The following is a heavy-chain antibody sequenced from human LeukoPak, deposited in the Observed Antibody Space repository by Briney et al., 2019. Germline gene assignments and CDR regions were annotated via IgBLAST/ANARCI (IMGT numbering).Heavy chain of an antibody. J-gene: IGHJ4*02. CDR3: ARLSANSSAYFFDY. V-gene: IGHV3-66*04. CDR1: GFTFRSYP. D-gene: IGHD3-22*01. Sequence: GGSLRLSCAASGFTFRSYPMSWVRQAPGKGLEWVSIIYRGGSTNYADSVKGRFTISRDTSKNTLYLQMNSLRAEDTAVYYCARLSANSSAYFFDYWGQGTLVTVSS. CDR2: IYRGGST.